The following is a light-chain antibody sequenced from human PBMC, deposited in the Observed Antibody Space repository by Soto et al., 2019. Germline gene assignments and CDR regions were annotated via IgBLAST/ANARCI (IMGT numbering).Light chain of an antibody. CDR3: SSHTSSSTLLYV. J-gene: IGLJ1*01. V-gene: IGLV2-14*01. Sequence: QSALTQPASVSGSPGQSITISCTGTSSDVGGYNYVSWYQQHPGKAPKLMIYDVSNRPSGVSNRFSGSKSGNTASLTISGLLAEDEADYYCSSHTSSSTLLYVFGTGTKLTVL. CDR2: DVS. CDR1: SSDVGGYNY.